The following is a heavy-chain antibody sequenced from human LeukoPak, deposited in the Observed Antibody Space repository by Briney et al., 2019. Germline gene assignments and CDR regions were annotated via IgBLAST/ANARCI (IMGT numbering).Heavy chain of an antibody. CDR2: IDPSDSYT. V-gene: IGHV5-10-1*01. Sequence: GESLKISCKGSGYSFTSYRISWVRQMPGKGLEWMGRIDPSDSYTNYSPSFQGHVTISADKSISTAYLQWSSLKASDTAMYYCARPGIAVAGTIHWGQGTLVTVSS. J-gene: IGHJ4*02. CDR1: GYSFTSYR. CDR3: ARPGIAVAGTIH. D-gene: IGHD6-19*01.